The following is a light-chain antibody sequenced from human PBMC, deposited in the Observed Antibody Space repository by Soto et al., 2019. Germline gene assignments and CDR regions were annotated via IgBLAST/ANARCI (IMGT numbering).Light chain of an antibody. Sequence: EIVLTQSRCTLSLSPGERAILSCRASQSVSSSYLAWYQQKPGQAPRLLIYGASSRATGIPDRFSGSGSGTDFTLTISRLEPEDFAVYYCQQYGSSPRTFGQGTKVEIK. J-gene: IGKJ1*01. CDR3: QQYGSSPRT. CDR1: QSVSSSY. CDR2: GAS. V-gene: IGKV3-20*01.